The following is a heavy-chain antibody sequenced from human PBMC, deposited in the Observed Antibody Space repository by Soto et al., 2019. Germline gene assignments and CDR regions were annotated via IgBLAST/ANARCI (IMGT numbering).Heavy chain of an antibody. CDR2: FYSGGDT. CDR1: GFTVNTKH. CDR3: VGAMGSGSSAGVY. V-gene: IGHV3-53*01. D-gene: IGHD6-6*01. Sequence: EVELVESGGGLIQPGGSLRLSCAASGFTVNTKHMSWVRQAPGKGLEWVSVFYSGGDTNYADSVKGRFTISRDSAKNTLYLYMNSLRLDDTALYYCVGAMGSGSSAGVYSGQGTLVTVSS. J-gene: IGHJ4*02.